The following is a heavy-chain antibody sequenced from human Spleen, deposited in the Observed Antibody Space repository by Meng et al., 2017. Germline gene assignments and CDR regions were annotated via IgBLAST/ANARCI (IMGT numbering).Heavy chain of an antibody. J-gene: IGHJ4*02. CDR2: INHSGST. D-gene: IGHD4-11*01. Sequence: PPRQGGAGLLKPSASLSLTCVVSGGSLSDYYRSWIRQPPGKGLEWIGEINHSGSTNYNPSLESRATISVDTSQNNLSLKLSSVTAADSAVYYCARGPTTMAHDFDYWGQGTLVTVSS. CDR1: GGSLSDYY. V-gene: IGHV4-34*01. CDR3: ARGPTTMAHDFDY.